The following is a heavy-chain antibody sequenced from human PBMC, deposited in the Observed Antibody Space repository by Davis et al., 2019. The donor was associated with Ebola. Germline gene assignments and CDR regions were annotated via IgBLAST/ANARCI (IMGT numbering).Heavy chain of an antibody. CDR2: IWYDGSNK. Sequence: GGSLRLSCAASGFTFSSYGMHWVRQAPGKGLEWMAVIWYDGSNKYYADSVKGRFTISRDNSKNTLYLQMNSLRAEDTAVYYCAKEGYSNYNLISSFDYWGQGTLVTVSS. CDR1: GFTFSSYG. J-gene: IGHJ4*02. V-gene: IGHV3-33*06. D-gene: IGHD4-11*01. CDR3: AKEGYSNYNLISSFDY.